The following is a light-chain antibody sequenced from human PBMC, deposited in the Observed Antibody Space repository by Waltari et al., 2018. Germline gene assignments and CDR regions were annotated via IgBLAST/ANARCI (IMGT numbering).Light chain of an antibody. V-gene: IGLV3-1*01. CDR2: QGS. J-gene: IGLJ1*01. CDR1: NLGNKY. CDR3: QAWDGNTGV. Sequence: YDLTQPPSVSVSPGQTASVTCPGDNLGNKYPSWYRQKPGQSPLLVIYQGSKRPAGIPERISGSSSGNTATLTISGTQAMDEADYYCQAWDGNTGVFGAGTWVTVL.